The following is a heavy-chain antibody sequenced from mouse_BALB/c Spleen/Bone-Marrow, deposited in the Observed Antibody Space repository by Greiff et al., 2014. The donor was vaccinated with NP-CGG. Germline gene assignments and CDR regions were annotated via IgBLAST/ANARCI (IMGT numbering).Heavy chain of an antibody. J-gene: IGHJ1*01. CDR1: GFTFSSYG. CDR2: INNNGGST. V-gene: IGHV5-6-3*01. CDR3: ARVDGWYFDV. Sequence: VQLKESGGGLVQPGGSLKLSCAASGFTFSSYGMSWVRQTPDKRLELVATINNNGGSTYYPDSVKGQFTISKDNAKNTLYLQRSRLKSEDTAMYYCARVDGWYFDVWGAGTTVTVSS.